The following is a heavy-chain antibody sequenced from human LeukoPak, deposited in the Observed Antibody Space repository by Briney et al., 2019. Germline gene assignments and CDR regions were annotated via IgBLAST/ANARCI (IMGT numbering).Heavy chain of an antibody. CDR1: RYSISSGYY. D-gene: IGHD2-2*01. V-gene: IGHV4-38-2*02. CDR3: ARDYCISTSCYATIDF. J-gene: IGHJ4*02. Sequence: WETLSLTCAVSRYSISSGYYWGWIRQPPGKGLEWIGSIYHSGSTYYNPSLKSRVIISVDTSKNQFSLKLNSVTAADTAIYYCARDYCISTSCYATIDFWGQGTLVTVSS. CDR2: IYHSGST.